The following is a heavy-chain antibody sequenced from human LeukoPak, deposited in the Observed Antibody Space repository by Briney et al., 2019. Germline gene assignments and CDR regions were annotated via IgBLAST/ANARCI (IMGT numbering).Heavy chain of an antibody. CDR2: INPGSGTT. D-gene: IGHD4-11*01. J-gene: IGHJ4*02. CDR1: GYTXTSYY. V-gene: IGHV1-46*01. CDR3: ARGISGGSTVTYFFDY. Sequence: ASVKVSCKASGYTXTSYYIHRMRQAPGQGLEWMAIINPGSGTTTYAQKFQGRVTMTRDTSTSTVYMELSSLRSEDTALYYCARGISGGSTVTYFFDYWGQGTLVTVSS.